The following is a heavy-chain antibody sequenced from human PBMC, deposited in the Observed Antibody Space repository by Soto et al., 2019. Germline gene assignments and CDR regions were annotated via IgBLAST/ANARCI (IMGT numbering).Heavy chain of an antibody. CDR1: GYTFTAYD. CDR3: ARGSPLHYYDSSGLFDY. D-gene: IGHD3-22*01. J-gene: IGHJ4*02. Sequence: ASVKVSCKTSGYTFTAYDIYWVRQAPGQGLEWMGWIRAYNGDTNYAQKLQGRVTMTTDTSTSTAYMELRSLRSDDTAVYYCARGSPLHYYDSSGLFDYWGQGTLVTVSS. V-gene: IGHV1-18*01. CDR2: IRAYNGDT.